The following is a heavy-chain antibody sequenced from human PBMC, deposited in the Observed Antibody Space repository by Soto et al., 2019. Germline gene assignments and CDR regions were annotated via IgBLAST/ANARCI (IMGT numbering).Heavy chain of an antibody. J-gene: IGHJ6*02. Sequence: GGSLRLSCAVSGFTFSDYYISWIRQAPGKGLEWVSYISSRGSSIYYADSVKGRFTISRDNAKNSLYLQMNGLRAEDTAVYYCVRGYYDFWSGYYISPYGMDVWGQGTTVTVSS. D-gene: IGHD3-3*01. CDR2: ISSRGSSI. CDR1: GFTFSDYY. CDR3: VRGYYDFWSGYYISPYGMDV. V-gene: IGHV3-11*01.